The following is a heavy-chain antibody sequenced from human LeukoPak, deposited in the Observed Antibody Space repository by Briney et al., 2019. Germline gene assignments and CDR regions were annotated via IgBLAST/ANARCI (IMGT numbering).Heavy chain of an antibody. Sequence: NPGGSLRLSCAASGXTFSSYSMNWVRQAPGKGLEWVSSISSSSSYIYYADSVKGRFTISRDNAKNSLYLQMNSLRAEDTAVYYCARAAAVAGYYFDYWGQGTLVTVSS. V-gene: IGHV3-21*01. CDR3: ARAAAVAGYYFDY. D-gene: IGHD6-19*01. CDR2: ISSSSSYI. J-gene: IGHJ4*02. CDR1: GXTFSSYS.